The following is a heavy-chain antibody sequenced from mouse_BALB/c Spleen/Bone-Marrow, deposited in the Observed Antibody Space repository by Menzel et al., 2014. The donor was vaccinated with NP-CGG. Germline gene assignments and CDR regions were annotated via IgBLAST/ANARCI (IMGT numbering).Heavy chain of an antibody. Sequence: VQLQQSGAELVKPGASVKMSCKASGYTFTSYWMHWVRQRPGQGLEWIGVIDPSDSYTSYIQKFKGKATLTVDKSSSTAYMQLSSPTSEDSAVYYCTRDDGSPFAYWGQGTLVTVSA. J-gene: IGHJ3*01. CDR3: TRDDGSPFAY. CDR2: IDPSDSYT. CDR1: GYTFTSYW. D-gene: IGHD2-3*01. V-gene: IGHV1-69*02.